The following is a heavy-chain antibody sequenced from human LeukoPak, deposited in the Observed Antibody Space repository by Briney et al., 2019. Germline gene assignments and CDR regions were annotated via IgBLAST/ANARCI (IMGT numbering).Heavy chain of an antibody. CDR2: IYTSGST. CDR1: GGSISSYY. J-gene: IGHJ4*02. Sequence: PSETLSLTCTVSGGSISSYYWSWIRQPAGKGLGWIGRIYTSGSTNYNPSLKSRVTMSVDTSKNQFSLKLSSVTAADTAVYYCARSGDYDGVWEFDYWGQGTLVTVSS. V-gene: IGHV4-4*07. CDR3: ARSGDYDGVWEFDY. D-gene: IGHD4-17*01.